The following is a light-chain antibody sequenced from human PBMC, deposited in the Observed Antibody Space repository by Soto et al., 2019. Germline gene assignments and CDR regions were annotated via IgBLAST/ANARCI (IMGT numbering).Light chain of an antibody. CDR2: GAS. CDR3: QQYGSSPWT. CDR1: QSVSNNY. Sequence: EIVLTESPGTLSLSQGERATLSCRASQSVSNNYLAWYQQKPGQAPRLLIYGASNRATGIPDRFSGSGSGTDFTLTISRLEPEDFAVHYCQQYGSSPWTFGQETKVDIK. J-gene: IGKJ1*01. V-gene: IGKV3-20*01.